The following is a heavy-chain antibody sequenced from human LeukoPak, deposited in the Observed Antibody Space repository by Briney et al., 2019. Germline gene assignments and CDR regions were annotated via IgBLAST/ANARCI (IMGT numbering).Heavy chain of an antibody. CDR2: ISSTSTYI. D-gene: IGHD2-15*01. J-gene: IGHJ6*02. CDR3: ARVGYCSGASCFNGMDV. V-gene: IGHV3-21*01. CDR1: GFTFSSYS. Sequence: PGGSLRLSCAASGFTFSSYSMNWVRQAPGKGLEWVSYISSTSTYIYHADSVKGRSTISRDNAKNSLYLQMNSLRAEDTAVFYCARVGYCSGASCFNGMDVWGPGTTVTVSS.